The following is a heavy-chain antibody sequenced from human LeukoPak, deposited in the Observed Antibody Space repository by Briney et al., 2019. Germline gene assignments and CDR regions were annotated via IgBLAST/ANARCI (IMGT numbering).Heavy chain of an antibody. J-gene: IGHJ4*02. Sequence: ASVKVSCKASGYTFTSYYMHWVRQAPGQGLEWMGIINPSGGSASYAQKFQGRVTMTRDTSTSTVYMGLSSLRSEDTAVYYCARGGSMIVVVERGRADYWGQGTLVTVSS. V-gene: IGHV1-46*01. CDR2: INPSGGSA. CDR3: ARGGSMIVVVERGRADY. CDR1: GYTFTSYY. D-gene: IGHD3-22*01.